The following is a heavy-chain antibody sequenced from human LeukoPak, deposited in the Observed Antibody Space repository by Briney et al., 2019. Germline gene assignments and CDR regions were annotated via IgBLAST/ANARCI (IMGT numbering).Heavy chain of an antibody. J-gene: IGHJ4*02. Sequence: SETLSLTCAVYGTSFSGYDWSWVRQSPRRGLEWGGEIFHSGTTYYNPSLKSRVTMSVDTSRSQFSLKLRSVTAADTAVYYCARHARVATHTDHIDYWGQGALVTVST. D-gene: IGHD4-23*01. CDR1: GTSFSGYD. CDR2: IFHSGTT. V-gene: IGHV4-34*12. CDR3: ARHARVATHTDHIDY.